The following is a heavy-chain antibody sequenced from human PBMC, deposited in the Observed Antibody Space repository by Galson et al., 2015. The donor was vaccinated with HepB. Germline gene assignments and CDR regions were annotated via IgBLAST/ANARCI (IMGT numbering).Heavy chain of an antibody. D-gene: IGHD3-10*01. Sequence: SVKVSCKASGYTFTSYGISWVRQAPGQGLEWMGWISAYNGNTNYAQKLQGRVTMTTDTSTSTAYMELRSLRSDDTAVYYCARTNQPVLLWFGESYGMDVWGQGTTVTVSS. J-gene: IGHJ6*02. V-gene: IGHV1-18*04. CDR1: GYTFTSYG. CDR3: ARTNQPVLLWFGESYGMDV. CDR2: ISAYNGNT.